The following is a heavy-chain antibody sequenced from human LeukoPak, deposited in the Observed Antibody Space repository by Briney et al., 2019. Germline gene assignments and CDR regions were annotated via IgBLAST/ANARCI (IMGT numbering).Heavy chain of an antibody. CDR2: ISYDGSNK. V-gene: IGHV3-30*18. J-gene: IGHJ6*04. CDR1: GFTFSSYG. CDR3: AKSRESDYYYGMDV. D-gene: IGHD3-10*01. Sequence: PGGSLRLSCAASGFTFSSYGMHWVRQAPGEGLEWVAVISYDGSNKYYADSVKGRFTISRDNSKNTLYLQMNSLRAEDTAVYYCAKSRESDYYYGMDVWGKGTTVTVSS.